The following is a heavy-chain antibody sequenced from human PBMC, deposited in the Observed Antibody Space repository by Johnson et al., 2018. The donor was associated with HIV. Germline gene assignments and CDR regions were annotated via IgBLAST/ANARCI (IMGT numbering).Heavy chain of an antibody. D-gene: IGHD6-19*01. CDR2: ISYDGSNK. J-gene: IGHJ3*02. CDR3: ARSPRGSGFDI. V-gene: IGHV3-30-3*01. CDR1: GFTFSSYT. Sequence: VQLVESGGGVVQPGRSLRLSCAASGFTFSSYTMHWVRQAPGKGLEWVAVISYDGSNKYYADSVKGRFTISRDNSKNTLYLQMNSLRTEDTAVYYCARSPRGSGFDIWGQGTMVTVSS.